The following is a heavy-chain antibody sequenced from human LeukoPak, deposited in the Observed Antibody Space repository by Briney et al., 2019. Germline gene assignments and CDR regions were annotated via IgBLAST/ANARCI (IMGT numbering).Heavy chain of an antibody. J-gene: IGHJ3*02. CDR3: ARRHKVGAGDALDI. D-gene: IGHD3-10*01. Sequence: SETLSLTCTVSGGSINNYYWTWIRQPPGKGLEWIGYVYNSGSTNYNPSLKSRVTISVDTSKNQFSLKLNSVTAADTAVYYCARRHKVGAGDALDIWGQGTMVTVSS. CDR2: VYNSGST. V-gene: IGHV4-59*08. CDR1: GGSINNYY.